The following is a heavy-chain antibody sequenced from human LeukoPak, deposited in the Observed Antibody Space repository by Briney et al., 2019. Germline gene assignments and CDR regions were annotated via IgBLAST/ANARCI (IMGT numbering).Heavy chain of an antibody. J-gene: IGHJ6*03. CDR3: FFKQTTAYEISQQYYYYYYMDV. V-gene: IGHV3-30*04. D-gene: IGHD3-9*01. CDR2: ISYDGSNK. CDR1: GFTSSSYA. Sequence: GWSMRLSCAASGFTSSSYATHWVRQAPGKWLEWVAVISYDGSNKYSADSVKGRFTISRENSKNTLYLQMNSLRAEDTAVYYCFFKQTTAYEISQQYYYYYYMDVWGKGTTVTISS.